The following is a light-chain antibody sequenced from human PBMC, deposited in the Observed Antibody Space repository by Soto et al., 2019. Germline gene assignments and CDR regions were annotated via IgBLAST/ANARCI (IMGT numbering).Light chain of an antibody. Sequence: DLLMTQSPPTLSASVGDRVTISCRASENIKTWLAWFQQKPGKAPRLLMCDVSTFESGVPSRFSAIGSGTEFTLTISSLQPEDFATYYGQQYTTYPLTFRGGTNVEI. CDR3: QQYTTYPLT. J-gene: IGKJ4*01. CDR1: ENIKTW. CDR2: DVS. V-gene: IGKV1-5*01.